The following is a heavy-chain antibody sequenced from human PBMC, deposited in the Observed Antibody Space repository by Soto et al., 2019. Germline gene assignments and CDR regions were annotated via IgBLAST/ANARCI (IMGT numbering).Heavy chain of an antibody. CDR1: GFTFSSYS. D-gene: IGHD5-12*01. V-gene: IGHV3-21*01. Sequence: PGGSLRLSCAASGFTFSSYSMNWVRQAPGKGLEWVSSISSSSSYIYYADSVKGRFTISRDNAKNSLYLQMNSLRAEDTAVYYCARDFTSTTIYSGYDGDYLGQGTLVTVSS. J-gene: IGHJ4*02. CDR3: ARDFTSTTIYSGYDGDY. CDR2: ISSSSSYI.